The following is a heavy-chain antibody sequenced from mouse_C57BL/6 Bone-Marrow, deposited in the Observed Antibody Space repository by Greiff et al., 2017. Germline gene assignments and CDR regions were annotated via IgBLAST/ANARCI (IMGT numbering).Heavy chain of an antibody. CDR1: GYTFTSYG. CDR2: IYPRSGNT. CDR3: ASSYYSNYPGFAY. D-gene: IGHD2-5*01. Sequence: VQLQQSGAELARPGASVKLSCKASGYTFTSYGISWVKQRTGQGLEWIGEIYPRSGNTYYNEKFKGEATLTADKSSSTAYMELRSLTSEDSAVYFCASSYYSNYPGFAYWGQGTLVTVSA. J-gene: IGHJ3*01. V-gene: IGHV1-81*01.